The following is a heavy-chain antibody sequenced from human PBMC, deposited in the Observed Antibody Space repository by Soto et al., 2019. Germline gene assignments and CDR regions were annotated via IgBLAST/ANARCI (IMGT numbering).Heavy chain of an antibody. CDR1: GGSISSSNW. J-gene: IGHJ4*02. V-gene: IGHV4-4*02. Sequence: SETLSLTCAVSGGSISSSNWWSWVRQPPGKGLEWIGEIYHSGSTNYNPSLKSRVTISVDKSKNQFSLKLSSVTAADTAVYYCARDGRSGSYPRFDYWGQGTLVTVSS. D-gene: IGHD1-26*01. CDR2: IYHSGST. CDR3: ARDGRSGSYPRFDY.